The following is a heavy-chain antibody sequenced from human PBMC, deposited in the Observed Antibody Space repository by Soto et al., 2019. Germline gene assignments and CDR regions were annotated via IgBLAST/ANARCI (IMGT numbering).Heavy chain of an antibody. CDR1: GGSTSSYY. J-gene: IGHJ5*02. D-gene: IGHD2-15*01. CDR3: ARIYCSGGSCYSWGSWLAP. CDR2: IYYSGST. V-gene: IGHV4-59*08. Sequence: SETLSLTCTVSGGSTSSYYWSWIRQPPGKGLEWIGYIYYSGSTNYNPSLKSRVTISVDTSKNQFSLKLSSVTAADTAVYYCARIYCSGGSCYSWGSWLAPWGQGTLVTVSS.